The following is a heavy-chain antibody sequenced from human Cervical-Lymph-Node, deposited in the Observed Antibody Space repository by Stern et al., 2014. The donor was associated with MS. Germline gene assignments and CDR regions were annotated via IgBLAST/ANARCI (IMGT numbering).Heavy chain of an antibody. J-gene: IGHJ3*02. CDR1: GYNFNIYW. V-gene: IGHV5-51*01. D-gene: IGHD3-10*01. CDR2: IYPGDSET. CDR3: ARVRGHFGYDAFDI. Sequence: EVQLVESGAEVKKTGESLKLSCKGSGYNFNIYWIGWVRHMPGKGLEWMGIIYPGDSETTYRPSFQGQVTISADKSISTAYLQWSSLKASDTAMYYCARVRGHFGYDAFDIWGQGTMVTVS.